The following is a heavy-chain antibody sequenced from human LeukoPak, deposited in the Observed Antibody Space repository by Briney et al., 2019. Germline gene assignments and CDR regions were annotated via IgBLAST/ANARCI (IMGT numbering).Heavy chain of an antibody. CDR1: GGSFSGYY. CDR2: INHSGST. D-gene: IGHD3-16*02. CDR3: ARGTGPDRPRGYDYIWGSYRSTWPYYFDS. Sequence: PSETLSLTCAVYGGSFSGYYWSWIRQPPGKGLEWIGEINHSGSTNYNPSLKSRVTISVDASKNQFSLKVNSVTAADTAVYYCARGTGPDRPRGYDYIWGSYRSTWPYYFDSWGQGNLVIVSS. J-gene: IGHJ4*02. V-gene: IGHV4-34*01.